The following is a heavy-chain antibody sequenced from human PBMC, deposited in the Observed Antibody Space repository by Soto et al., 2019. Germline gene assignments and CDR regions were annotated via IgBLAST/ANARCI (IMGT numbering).Heavy chain of an antibody. CDR2: ISYDGSNK. Sequence: GGSLRLSCAASGFTISSYGMHWVRQAPGKGLEWVAVISYDGSNKYYADSVKGRFTISRDTSKNTLYLQMNSMRADDTAEYYWAKEVITVNIFQHWGQGTLVTVSS. J-gene: IGHJ1*01. D-gene: IGHD3-22*01. CDR1: GFTISSYG. V-gene: IGHV3-30*18. CDR3: AKEVITVNIFQH.